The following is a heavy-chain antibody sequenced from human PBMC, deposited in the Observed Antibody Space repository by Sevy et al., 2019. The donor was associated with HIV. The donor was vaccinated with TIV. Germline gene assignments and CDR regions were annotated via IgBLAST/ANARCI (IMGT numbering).Heavy chain of an antibody. J-gene: IGHJ6*02. V-gene: IGHV3-48*01. D-gene: IGHD2-15*01. CDR1: GFTFSSYN. CDR3: ARDGGYSDYGMDL. Sequence: GGSLRLSCVASGFTFSSYNFNWVRQAPGKGLEVISFINSGSTIISHADSVKGRFTISRDSAKKSVYLQMNSLRVEDTAVYYCARDGGYSDYGMDLWGQGTTVTVSS. CDR2: INSGSTII.